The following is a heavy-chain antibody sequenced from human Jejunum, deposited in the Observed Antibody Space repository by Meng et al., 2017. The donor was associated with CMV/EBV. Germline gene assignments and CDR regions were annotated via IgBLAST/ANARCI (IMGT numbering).Heavy chain of an antibody. J-gene: IGHJ4*02. CDR3: TIDRRSRHSGDYYYFDY. CDR1: NFDNDG. Sequence: NFDNDGISWVRQAPGQGLEWMGWIDTNNGNTDSAQKFKGRLTMTSDTYTTTAYMELRSLRSDDTAVYYCTIDRRSRHSGDYYYFDYWGQGALVTVSS. D-gene: IGHD1-26*01. V-gene: IGHV1-18*01. CDR2: IDTNNGNT.